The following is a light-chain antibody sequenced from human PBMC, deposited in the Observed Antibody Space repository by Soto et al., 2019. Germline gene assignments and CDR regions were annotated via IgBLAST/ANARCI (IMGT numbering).Light chain of an antibody. CDR1: SSDDGGYNY. CDR3: SSYTSSSSL. Sequence: QSVLTQPASVSGSPGQSITISCTGTSSDDGGYNYVSWYQQHPGKAPKLMIYEVSNRPSGVSNRFSGSKSGNTASLTISGLQAEDEADYYCSSYTSSSSLFGGGTKVTVL. CDR2: EVS. V-gene: IGLV2-14*01. J-gene: IGLJ3*02.